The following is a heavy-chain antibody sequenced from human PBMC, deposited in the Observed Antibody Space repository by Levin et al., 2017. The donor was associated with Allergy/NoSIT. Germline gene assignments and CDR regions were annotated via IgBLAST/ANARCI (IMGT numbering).Heavy chain of an antibody. CDR1: GFTFDDYA. CDR2: ISWNSGNI. V-gene: IGHV3-9*01. CDR3: AKDKEGAGLGTSFDM. D-gene: IGHD7-27*01. J-gene: IGHJ3*02. Sequence: LSLTCAASGFTFDDYAMHWVRQAPGRGLEWVSGISWNSGNIGYADSVKGRFTISRDNARNSLYLQMNSLRSEDTALYYCAKDKEGAGLGTSFDMWGQGTMVTVSS.